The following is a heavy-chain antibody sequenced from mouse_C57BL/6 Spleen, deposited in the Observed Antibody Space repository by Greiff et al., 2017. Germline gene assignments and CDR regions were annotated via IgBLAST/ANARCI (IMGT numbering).Heavy chain of an antibody. D-gene: IGHD1-1*01. V-gene: IGHV1-18*01. CDR3: AATVLYWYFDV. J-gene: IGHJ1*03. CDR2: INPNNGGT. Sequence: EVQRVESGPELVKPGASVKIPCKASGYTFTDYNMDWVKQSHGKSLEWIGDINPNNGGTIYNQKFKGKATLTVDKSSSTAYMELRSLTSEDTAVYYCAATVLYWYFDVWGTGTTVTVSS. CDR1: GYTFTDYN.